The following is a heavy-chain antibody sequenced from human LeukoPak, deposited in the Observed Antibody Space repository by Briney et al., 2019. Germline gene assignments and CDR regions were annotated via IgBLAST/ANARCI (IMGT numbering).Heavy chain of an antibody. Sequence: PGGSLTLPCAASGFTFSTYSMNWVRQAPGTGLQRVSSISSSSSYIYYADSVKGRFTISRDSAKNSLYLQMNSLRAEDTAVYYCASDIVVVPAAQLLTQKEIDYWGQGTLVTVSS. CDR2: ISSSSSYI. CDR1: GFTFSTYS. D-gene: IGHD2-2*01. J-gene: IGHJ4*02. V-gene: IGHV3-21*01. CDR3: ASDIVVVPAAQLLTQKEIDY.